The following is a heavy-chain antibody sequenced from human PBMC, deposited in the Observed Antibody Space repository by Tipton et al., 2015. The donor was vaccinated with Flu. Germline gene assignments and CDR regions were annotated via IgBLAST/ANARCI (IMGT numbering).Heavy chain of an antibody. Sequence: SLRLSCAASGFTFSDYYMSWVRQAPGKGLEWVSGISGGGAITYFADSVKGRFTISRDNSKNTLVLQMNSLRAEDTAVYYCAKVIPELVAGLDYWGQGTLVTVSS. D-gene: IGHD6-19*01. CDR1: GFTFSDYY. V-gene: IGHV3-23*01. J-gene: IGHJ4*02. CDR3: AKVIPELVAGLDY. CDR2: ISGGGAIT.